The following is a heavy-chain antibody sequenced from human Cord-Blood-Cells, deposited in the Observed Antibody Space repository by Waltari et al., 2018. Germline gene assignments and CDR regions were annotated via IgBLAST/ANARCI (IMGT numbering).Heavy chain of an antibody. CDR1: GYTFTSYA. CDR2: INAGNGNK. D-gene: IGHD1-1*01. J-gene: IGHJ6*02. V-gene: IGHV1-3*01. CDR3: ARDYPWKGMDV. Sequence: QVQLVQSGAEVKKPGASVKVSCKASGYTFTSYAMHWVRQAPGQRLEWMGWINAGNGNKKYSQKFQGRVTITRDTSASTAYMELSSLRSEDTAVYYCARDYPWKGMDVWGQGTTVTVSS.